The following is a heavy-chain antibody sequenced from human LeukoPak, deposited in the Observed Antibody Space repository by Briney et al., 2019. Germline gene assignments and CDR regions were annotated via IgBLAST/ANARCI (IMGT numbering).Heavy chain of an antibody. V-gene: IGHV3-66*01. CDR1: GFNVRSNY. Sequence: GGSLRLSCAVSGFNVRSNYMSWVRQAPGKGLEWVSVIYSGGGTNYADSVRGRFTISRDNSKNTLYLQMTSLTAEDTAVYYCVRDLAYGSRSSPFYIWGQGTMVTVSS. CDR3: VRDLAYGSRSSPFYI. J-gene: IGHJ3*02. D-gene: IGHD3-10*01. CDR2: IYSGGGT.